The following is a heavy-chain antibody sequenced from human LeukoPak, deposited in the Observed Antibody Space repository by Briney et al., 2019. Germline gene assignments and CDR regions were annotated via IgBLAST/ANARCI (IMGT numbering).Heavy chain of an antibody. D-gene: IGHD3-22*01. J-gene: IGHJ4*02. CDR1: GGSFSSYG. Sequence: ASVKVSCKASGGSFSSYGIGWVRLAPGQGLEWMGVIITIFDTANYAQEFQGRVTITADESTSTAYMELRSLRSEDTAVYYCARGPRYYDSSGYYYDYWGQGTLVTVSS. V-gene: IGHV1-69*01. CDR3: ARGPRYYDSSGYYYDY. CDR2: IITIFDTA.